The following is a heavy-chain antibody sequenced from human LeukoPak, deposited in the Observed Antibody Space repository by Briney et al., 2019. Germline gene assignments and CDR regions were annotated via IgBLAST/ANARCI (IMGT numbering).Heavy chain of an antibody. CDR3: AAVTVAGGSLFFDY. D-gene: IGHD6-19*01. Sequence: PSETLSLTCTVSGGSISSYYWSWIRQPPGKGLEWIGYIYYSGSTNYNPSLKSRVTISVATSKNQFSLKLSSVTAADTAVYYCAAVTVAGGSLFFDYWGQGTLVTVSS. CDR1: GGSISSYY. J-gene: IGHJ4*02. CDR2: IYYSGST. V-gene: IGHV4-59*01.